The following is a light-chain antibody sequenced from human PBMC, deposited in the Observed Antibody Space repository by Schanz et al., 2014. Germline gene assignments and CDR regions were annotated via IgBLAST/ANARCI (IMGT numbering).Light chain of an antibody. CDR1: SSDVGGYNY. CDR2: DVS. V-gene: IGLV2-23*02. CDR3: CSYAGGSYV. J-gene: IGLJ1*01. Sequence: QSALTQPASVSGSPGQSITISCTGTSSDVGGYNYVSWYQQHPGKAPKVMIYDVSKRPSGVSNRFSGSKSGNTASLTISGLQAEDEADYYCCSYAGGSYVFATATKLTVL.